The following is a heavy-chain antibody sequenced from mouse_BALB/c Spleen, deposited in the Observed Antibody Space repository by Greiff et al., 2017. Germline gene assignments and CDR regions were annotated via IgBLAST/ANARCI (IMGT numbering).Heavy chain of an antibody. CDR1: GYSFTGYN. CDR3: ARGGYYGSSYWFAY. D-gene: IGHD1-1*01. J-gene: IGHJ3*01. CDR2: IDPYNGGT. Sequence: VQLVESGPELGKPGASVKISCKASGYSFTGYNMYWVKQSHRKSLEWIGYIDPYNGGTSYNQKSKGKATLTVDKSSSTAYMHLNSLTSEDSAIYYCARGGYYGSSYWFAYWGQGTLVTVSA. V-gene: IGHV1S135*01.